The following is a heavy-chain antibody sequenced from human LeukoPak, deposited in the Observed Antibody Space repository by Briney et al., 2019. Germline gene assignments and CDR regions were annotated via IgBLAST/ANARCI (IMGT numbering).Heavy chain of an antibody. CDR3: ANRGSLKPPDY. D-gene: IGHD1-26*01. Sequence: GGSLRLSCAASGFTFSSYAMSWVRQALGKGLEWVSTISGSGGNTNYADSVKGRFTISRDNSKNTLYLQMNSLRAEDTAVYYCANRGSLKPPDYWGQGTLVTVSS. CDR1: GFTFSSYA. CDR2: ISGSGGNT. J-gene: IGHJ4*02. V-gene: IGHV3-23*01.